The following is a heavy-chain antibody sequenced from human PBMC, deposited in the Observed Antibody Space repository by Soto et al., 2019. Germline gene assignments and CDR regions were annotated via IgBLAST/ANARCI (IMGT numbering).Heavy chain of an antibody. V-gene: IGHV3-48*01. D-gene: IGHD3-3*01. CDR1: GFTFSSYS. CDR3: ARDYSPLYDFWSGYNLPRGGIDY. CDR2: ISSSSSTI. Sequence: GGSLRLSCAASGFTFSSYSMNWVRQAPGKGLEWVSYISSSSSTIYYADSVKGRFTISRDKAKNALYLQMNSLRAEETAVYYCARDYSPLYDFWSGYNLPRGGIDYWGQGTLVTVSS. J-gene: IGHJ4*02.